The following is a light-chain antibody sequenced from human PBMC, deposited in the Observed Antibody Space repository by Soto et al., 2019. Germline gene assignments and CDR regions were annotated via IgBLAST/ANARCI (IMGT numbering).Light chain of an antibody. J-gene: IGKJ1*01. CDR2: GAS. Sequence: EIVLTQSPGTLSLSPGERATLSCRASQSLSGNYLAWYQQKPGQAPRLLIYGASSRATGIPDRFSGSGSGTDFTLTISRLEPEDFAVYYCQQYGRLPWTFGQGTKVEIK. CDR1: QSLSGNY. CDR3: QQYGRLPWT. V-gene: IGKV3-20*01.